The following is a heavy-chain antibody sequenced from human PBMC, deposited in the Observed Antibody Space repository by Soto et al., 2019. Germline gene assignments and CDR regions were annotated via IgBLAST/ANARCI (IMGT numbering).Heavy chain of an antibody. Sequence: GGSLRLSCVASGFTLGSYWMHWVRQAPGKGLMWVSRISNDGTTITYADSVKGRFTISRDNAKNTLYLQMNSLRAEDTALYYCVRDFPGYDVPCDFWGQGTLVTVSS. D-gene: IGHD5-12*01. CDR2: ISNDGTTI. J-gene: IGHJ4*02. CDR3: VRDFPGYDVPCDF. V-gene: IGHV3-74*03. CDR1: GFTLGSYW.